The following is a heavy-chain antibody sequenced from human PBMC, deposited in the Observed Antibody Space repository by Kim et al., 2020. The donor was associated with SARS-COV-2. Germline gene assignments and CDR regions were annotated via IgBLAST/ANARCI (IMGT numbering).Heavy chain of an antibody. Sequence: ASVKVSCKAFGYTFTGYYLHWVRQAPGQGLEWMGRINPNTGGTKYVQKFQGRVTMTRDTSISTAYMELSRLRSDDTAFYYCARVANYEFWSGYEGYDYWG. CDR3: ARVANYEFWSGYEGYDY. CDR2: INPNTGGT. D-gene: IGHD3-3*01. CDR1: GYTFTGYY. V-gene: IGHV1-2*06. J-gene: IGHJ4*01.